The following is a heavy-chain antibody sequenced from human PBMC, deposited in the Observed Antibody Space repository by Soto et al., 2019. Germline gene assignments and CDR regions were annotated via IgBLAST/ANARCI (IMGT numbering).Heavy chain of an antibody. Sequence: SVKVSCKASGGTFSSYAISWVRQAPGQGLEWMGGIIPIFGTANYAQKFQGRVTITADESTSTAYMELSSLRSEDTAVYYCARDHEGYDYVWGSYRHLHNTRYYYYYYGMDVWGQGTTVTVSS. D-gene: IGHD3-16*02. CDR2: IIPIFGTA. V-gene: IGHV1-69*13. CDR1: GGTFSSYA. CDR3: ARDHEGYDYVWGSYRHLHNTRYYYYYYGMDV. J-gene: IGHJ6*02.